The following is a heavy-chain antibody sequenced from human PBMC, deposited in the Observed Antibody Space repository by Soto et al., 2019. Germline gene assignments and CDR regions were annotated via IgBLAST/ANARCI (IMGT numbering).Heavy chain of an antibody. CDR3: ARQGEGELR. V-gene: IGHV4-59*01. D-gene: IGHD3-16*01. CDR2: IYYSGST. CDR1: GGSISSYY. Sequence: QVQLQESGPGLVKPSETLSLTCTVSGGSISSYYWSWIRQPPGKGLEWIGYIYYSGSTNYNPSLKSRGTISVDTAKNQFALKLSSVPAADTAVYYCARQGEGELRWGQGTLGTVSS. J-gene: IGHJ4*02.